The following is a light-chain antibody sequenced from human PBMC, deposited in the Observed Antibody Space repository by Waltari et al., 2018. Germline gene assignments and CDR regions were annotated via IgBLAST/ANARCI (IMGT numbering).Light chain of an antibody. CDR2: AVS. Sequence: QSALTQPASVSGSPGQSITISCTGTSSDVGNYKRVSWYQQHPGKTPKLMIYAVSKRSSVVSDRFSGSKSGDMDSLTISGLQPEDEAEYFCSSYAGSSKGVFGGGTKLTVL. J-gene: IGLJ2*01. CDR3: SSYAGSSKGV. V-gene: IGLV2-23*02. CDR1: SSDVGNYKR.